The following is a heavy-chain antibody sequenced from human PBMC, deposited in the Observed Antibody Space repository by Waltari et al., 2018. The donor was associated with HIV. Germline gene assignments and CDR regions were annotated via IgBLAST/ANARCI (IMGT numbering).Heavy chain of an antibody. CDR2: INHSGST. D-gene: IGHD3-22*01. CDR1: GGSFSDYY. Sequence: QVHLQQWGAGLLKPSETLSLTCAVYGGSFSDYYWNWIRQPPGKGLEWIGEINHSGSTNYNPSLKSRVSISVDTSKNQFSLKLRSVTAADTAMYYCARGGDTMIPSGYFDLWGRGTLVTVSS. J-gene: IGHJ2*01. V-gene: IGHV4-34*01. CDR3: ARGGDTMIPSGYFDL.